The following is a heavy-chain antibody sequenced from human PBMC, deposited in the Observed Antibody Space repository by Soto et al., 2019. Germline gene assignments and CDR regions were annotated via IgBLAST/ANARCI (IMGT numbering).Heavy chain of an antibody. J-gene: IGHJ4*02. Sequence: QVQMQESGPGLVKPSETLSLTCTVSGGSISNYYWSWIRQPPGKGLEWIGYIYDSGSTNYNPSLQSRVTISVNTSKNQFSLKLSSVTAADTAVYYCARVDSGSYCYWGQGTLVTVSS. D-gene: IGHD1-26*01. CDR3: ARVDSGSYCY. V-gene: IGHV4-59*01. CDR1: GGSISNYY. CDR2: IYDSGST.